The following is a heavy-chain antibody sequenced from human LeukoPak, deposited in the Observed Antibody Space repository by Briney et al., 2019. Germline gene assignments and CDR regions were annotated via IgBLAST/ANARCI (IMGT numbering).Heavy chain of an antibody. V-gene: IGHV1-69*13. CDR1: GGTFSSYA. CDR2: IIPIFGTA. CDR3: ARRAVAGTTPKLGAFDI. D-gene: IGHD6-19*01. J-gene: IGHJ3*02. Sequence: GASVKVSCKASGGTFSSYAISWVRQAPGQGLEWMGGIIPIFGTANYAQKFQGRVTITADESTSTAYMELSSLRSEDTAVYYCARRAVAGTTPKLGAFDIWGQGTMVTVSS.